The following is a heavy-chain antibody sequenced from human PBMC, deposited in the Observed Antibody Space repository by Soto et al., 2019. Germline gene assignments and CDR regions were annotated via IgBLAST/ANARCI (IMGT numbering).Heavy chain of an antibody. Sequence: ASVKVSCKASGYSFTNNDVSWVRQATGQGLEWMGRMNPGSGDTGYAQKFQGRVTMTRDISIATAYMELSSLRSDDTAIYYCARMATFGSLNWFDPWGQGTLVTVSS. CDR1: GYSFTNND. CDR3: ARMATFGSLNWFDP. J-gene: IGHJ5*02. V-gene: IGHV1-8*01. CDR2: MNPGSGDT. D-gene: IGHD3-16*01.